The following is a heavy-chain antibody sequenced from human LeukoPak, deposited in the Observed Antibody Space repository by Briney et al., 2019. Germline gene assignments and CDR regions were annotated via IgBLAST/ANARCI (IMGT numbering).Heavy chain of an antibody. D-gene: IGHD3-22*01. J-gene: IGHJ4*02. V-gene: IGHV3-15*01. Sequence: PGGSLRLSCAASGFTFSSAWMTWVRQAPGKGLEWVGRVRSKADGGTTDYAAPAKGRFTISRDDSKNTVLLQMNSLKTEDTAVYYCTTVRPGTSGYSYWGQGTLVTVPS. CDR3: TTVRPGTSGYSY. CDR1: GFTFSSAW. CDR2: VRSKADGGTT.